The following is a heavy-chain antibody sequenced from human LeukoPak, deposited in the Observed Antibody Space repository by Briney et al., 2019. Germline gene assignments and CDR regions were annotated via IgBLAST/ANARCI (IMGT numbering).Heavy chain of an antibody. J-gene: IGHJ4*02. CDR3: VRGGTFRYSGTSGDY. CDR2: IRRDGGEA. D-gene: IGHD1-26*01. V-gene: IGHV3-7*03. Sequence: GGSLRLSCAASGFTFSTYWMTWVRQGPGKGLEWVANIRRDGGEAYYVDSVKGRFTISRDNAKASVYLQMNSLTADDTAVYYCVRGGTFRYSGTSGDYWGQGTLVTVSS. CDR1: GFTFSTYW.